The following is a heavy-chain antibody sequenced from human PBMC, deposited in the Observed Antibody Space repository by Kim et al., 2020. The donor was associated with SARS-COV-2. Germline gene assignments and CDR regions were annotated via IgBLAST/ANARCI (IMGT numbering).Heavy chain of an antibody. CDR1: GYTFTSYG. J-gene: IGHJ6*02. D-gene: IGHD3-3*01. CDR3: ARDAPSQANTHFWSGSVHLPKHYYYYGMDV. Sequence: ASVKVSCKASGYTFTSYGISWVRQAPGQGLEWMGWISAYNGNTNYAQKLQGRVTMTTDTSTSTAYMELRSLRSDDTAVYYCARDAPSQANTHFWSGSVHLPKHYYYYGMDVWGQGTTVTVSS. CDR2: ISAYNGNT. V-gene: IGHV1-18*01.